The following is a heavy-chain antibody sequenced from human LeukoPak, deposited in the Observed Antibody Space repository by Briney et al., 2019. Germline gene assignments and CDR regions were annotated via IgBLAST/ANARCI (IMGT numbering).Heavy chain of an antibody. CDR3: GKDRGYSGYDSVDY. J-gene: IGHJ4*02. Sequence: GGSLRLSCAASGFTFSSNGMYWVRQAPGKGLEWVAFIFYGGSNEYYADSVKGRFTISRDNSKNTLYLQMNSLRGEDTAVYYCGKDRGYSGYDSVDYWGQGTLVTVSS. CDR1: GFTFSSNG. D-gene: IGHD5-12*01. V-gene: IGHV3-30*02. CDR2: IFYGGSNE.